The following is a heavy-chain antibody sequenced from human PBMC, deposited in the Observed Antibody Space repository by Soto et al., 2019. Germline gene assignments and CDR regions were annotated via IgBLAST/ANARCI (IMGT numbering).Heavy chain of an antibody. CDR1: GFTFNTYG. J-gene: IGHJ4*02. D-gene: IGHD5-18*01. V-gene: IGHV3-30*18. CDR2: LSYDGSNK. CDR3: AKDIVRYTYGACDY. Sequence: QVQLVESGGAVVQPGKSLRLSCAASGFTFNTYGMYWVRQAPGKGLEWVAALSYDGSNKYHADSVKGRFTISRDNSKNTLYLQMNSLRVEDTAVYYCAKDIVRYTYGACDYWGQGALVTVSS.